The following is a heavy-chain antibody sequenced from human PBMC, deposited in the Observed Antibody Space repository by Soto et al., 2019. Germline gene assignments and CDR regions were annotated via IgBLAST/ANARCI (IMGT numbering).Heavy chain of an antibody. CDR3: ARYSSSSWYDVWGNWFDP. CDR2: IYHSGST. CDR1: GDSIYISNW. J-gene: IGHJ5*02. D-gene: IGHD6-13*01. V-gene: IGHV4-4*02. Sequence: SETLSLTCAFCGDSIYISNWWSWVRQPPGKGLEWIGEIYHSGSTNYTPSLKSRVTISVDKSKNQLSLKLSSVTAADTAVYYCARYSSSSWYDVWGNWFDPWGQGTLVTVSS.